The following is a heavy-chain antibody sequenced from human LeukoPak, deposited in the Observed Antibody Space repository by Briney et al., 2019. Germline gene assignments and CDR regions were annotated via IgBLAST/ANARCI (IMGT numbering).Heavy chain of an antibody. Sequence: SASLSLTCTVSAGSISSYYWGWIRQPPGNGLEWIGYIYFRGSTNYNPSLKSRVTLSVDTSKNQFSLKLSSVTAADTAVYYCARDGPVSGSSPYYYYYYMDVWGKGTTVTVSS. D-gene: IGHD1-26*01. CDR2: IYFRGST. CDR1: AGSISSYY. CDR3: ARDGPVSGSSPYYYYYYMDV. J-gene: IGHJ6*03. V-gene: IGHV4-59*01.